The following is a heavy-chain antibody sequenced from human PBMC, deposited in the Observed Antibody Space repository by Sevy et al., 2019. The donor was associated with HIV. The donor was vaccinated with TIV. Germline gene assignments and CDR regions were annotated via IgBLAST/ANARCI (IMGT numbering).Heavy chain of an antibody. J-gene: IGHJ4*02. CDR3: ARVEYSSSSFDY. Sequence: ASVKVSCKASGYTFTSYDINWVRQATGQGLEWMGWMNPNSGNTGYAQKFQGRVTMTRNTSIRTAYMELSSLRSEDTAVYYCARVEYSSSSFDYWGQGTLVTVSS. D-gene: IGHD6-6*01. CDR2: MNPNSGNT. CDR1: GYTFTSYD. V-gene: IGHV1-8*01.